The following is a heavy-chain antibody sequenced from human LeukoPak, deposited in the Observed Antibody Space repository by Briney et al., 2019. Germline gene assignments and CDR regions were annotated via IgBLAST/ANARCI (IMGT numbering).Heavy chain of an antibody. J-gene: IGHJ4*02. CDR3: ARLPYDFWRPFDY. Sequence: PSETLSLTCSVSGDSISITDYYWGWVRQTPRKGLEWIGSVSYSGTTYYNPSLKSRVTISVDTSKNQFSLKLSSVTAADTAVYYCARLPYDFWRPFDYWGQGTLVTVSS. V-gene: IGHV4-39*01. CDR1: GDSISITDYY. D-gene: IGHD3-3*01. CDR2: VSYSGTT.